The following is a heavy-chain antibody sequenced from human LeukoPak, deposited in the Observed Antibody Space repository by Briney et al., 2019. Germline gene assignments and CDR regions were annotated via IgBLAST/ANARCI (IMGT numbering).Heavy chain of an antibody. D-gene: IGHD3-3*01. CDR2: IYYSGST. V-gene: IGHV4-39*07. CDR3: ARTRQYYDFWSGYFDHYYYYMDV. Sequence: SETLSLTCAVSGGSISSNSYYWGWIRQPPGKGLEWIGSIYYSGSTYYNPSLKSRVTISVDTSKNQFSLKLSSVTAADTAVYYCARTRQYYDFWSGYFDHYYYYMDVWGKGTTVTVSS. J-gene: IGHJ6*03. CDR1: GGSISSNSYY.